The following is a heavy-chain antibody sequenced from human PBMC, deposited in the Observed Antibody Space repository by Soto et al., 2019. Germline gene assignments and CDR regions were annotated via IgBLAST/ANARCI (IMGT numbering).Heavy chain of an antibody. CDR2: INPTSGGT. CDR1: GYTFAAYY. V-gene: IGHV1-2*02. J-gene: IGHJ4*02. CDR3: ARDPDDRDYWGYFFDS. Sequence: QVQLVQSGAEVKKPGASVKVSCKTSGYTFAAYYIHWVRQAPGQGLEWMGWINPTSGGTVYGQNFPDRVNMSRDSSISTAYMELSRLISDDTAVYYCARDPDDRDYWGYFFDSWGQETPVTVSS. D-gene: IGHD4-17*01.